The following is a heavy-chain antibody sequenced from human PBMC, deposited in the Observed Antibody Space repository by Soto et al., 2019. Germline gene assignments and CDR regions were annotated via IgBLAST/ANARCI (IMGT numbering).Heavy chain of an antibody. J-gene: IGHJ4*02. CDR1: GFTFSSDS. CDR3: ARAYIHYYGSGSYYRYFDY. D-gene: IGHD3-10*01. V-gene: IGHV3-21*01. CDR2: ISSSSSYT. Sequence: GGSLRLSCAASGFTFSSDSMNWVRQAPGKGLEWVSSISSSSSYTYYADSVKGRFTISRDNAKNSLYLQMNSLRAEDTAVYYCARAYIHYYGSGSYYRYFDYWGQGPLVTVSS.